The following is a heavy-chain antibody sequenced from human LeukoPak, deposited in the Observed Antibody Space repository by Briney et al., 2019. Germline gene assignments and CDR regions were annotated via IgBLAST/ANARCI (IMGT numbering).Heavy chain of an antibody. CDR1: GFTFSSYG. J-gene: IGHJ4*02. Sequence: PGGSLRLSCAASGFTFSSYGMHWVRQAPGKGLEWVAVIWYDGSNKYYADSVKGRFIISRDNSKNTLYLQMNSLRAEDTAVYYCARLYSSGWYPDYWGQGTLVTVSS. V-gene: IGHV3-33*01. D-gene: IGHD6-19*01. CDR2: IWYDGSNK. CDR3: ARLYSSGWYPDY.